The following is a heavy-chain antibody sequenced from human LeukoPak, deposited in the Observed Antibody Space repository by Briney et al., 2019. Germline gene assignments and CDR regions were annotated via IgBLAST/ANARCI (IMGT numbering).Heavy chain of an antibody. J-gene: IGHJ5*02. V-gene: IGHV4-30-2*01. CDR1: GDSISSGTYS. D-gene: IGHD3-10*01. CDR2: IFHTGRT. CDR3: ARELWFANAPGSWLDP. Sequence: PSQTLSLTCVVSGDSISSGTYSWSWIRQPPGKGLEWIGYIFHTGRTFYNPSLKSRVTISVDTSKNQFSLRLNSVTAADTAVYYCARELWFANAPGSWLDPWGQGTLVTVSS.